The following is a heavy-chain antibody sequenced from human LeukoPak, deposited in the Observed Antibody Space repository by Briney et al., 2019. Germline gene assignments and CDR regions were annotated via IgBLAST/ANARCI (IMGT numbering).Heavy chain of an antibody. D-gene: IGHD6-13*01. CDR1: GFTFSTYA. J-gene: IGHJ4*02. CDR2: ISGSGDST. V-gene: IGHV3-23*01. Sequence: GGSLRLSCAASGFTFSTYAMSWVRQAPGKGLEWVSGISGSGDSTNYADSVKGRFTISRDNYKNTLYLQMSSLRAEDTAVYYCAKVWGSSWSPFDYWGQGTLVTVSS. CDR3: AKVWGSSWSPFDY.